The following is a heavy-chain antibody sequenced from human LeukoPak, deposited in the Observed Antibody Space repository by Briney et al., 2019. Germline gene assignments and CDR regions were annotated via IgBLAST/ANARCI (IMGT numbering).Heavy chain of an antibody. J-gene: IGHJ6*03. D-gene: IGHD2-2*01. CDR3: ASSPAAVIYYYYMDV. V-gene: IGHV4-59*11. Sequence: PSETLSLTCTASGGSISSHYWSWIRQPPGKGLEWIGYIYYRGSTNYNPSLKSRVTISVDTSKNQFSLKLSSVTAADTAVFYCASSPAAVIYYYYMDVWGKGTTVTVSS. CDR1: GGSISSHY. CDR2: IYYRGST.